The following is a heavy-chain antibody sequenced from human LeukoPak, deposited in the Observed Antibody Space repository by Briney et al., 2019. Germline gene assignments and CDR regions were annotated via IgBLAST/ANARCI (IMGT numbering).Heavy chain of an antibody. J-gene: IGHJ4*02. Sequence: PGGSLRLSCAASGFHFGAYAMTWVPQAPGKGLEWVLVIHHSGGATYYADSVKRRFTISRDNSKNTLYLQMNSLRVEDTAVYYCVKGGGGFNPFDSWGQGTLVTVSS. V-gene: IGHV3-23*01. CDR3: VKGGGGFNPFDS. D-gene: IGHD2-15*01. CDR2: IHHSGGAT. CDR1: GFHFGAYA.